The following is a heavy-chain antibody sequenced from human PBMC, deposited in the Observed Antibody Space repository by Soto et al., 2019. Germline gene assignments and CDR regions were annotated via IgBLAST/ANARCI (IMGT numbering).Heavy chain of an antibody. D-gene: IGHD3-22*01. Sequence: GGSLRLSCAASGFTFSSYGMHWVRQAPGKGLEWVAVISYDGSNKYYADSVKGRFTISRDNSKNTLYLQMNSLRAEDTAVYYCAKDPYDSSGYAYYFDYWGQGTLVTVPS. V-gene: IGHV3-30*18. J-gene: IGHJ4*02. CDR1: GFTFSSYG. CDR2: ISYDGSNK. CDR3: AKDPYDSSGYAYYFDY.